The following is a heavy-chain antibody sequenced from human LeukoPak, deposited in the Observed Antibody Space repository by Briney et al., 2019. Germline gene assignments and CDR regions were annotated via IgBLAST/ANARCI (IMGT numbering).Heavy chain of an antibody. Sequence: ASVKVSCKASGYTFTGYYMHWVRQAPGKGLEWMGGSDHEDGETIYAQKFQGRVTMTEDTSTDTAYMELSSLRSEDTAVYYCATTFQQWLVPDYWGQGTLVTVSS. J-gene: IGHJ4*02. CDR2: SDHEDGET. V-gene: IGHV1-24*01. CDR1: GYTFTGYY. CDR3: ATTFQQWLVPDY. D-gene: IGHD6-19*01.